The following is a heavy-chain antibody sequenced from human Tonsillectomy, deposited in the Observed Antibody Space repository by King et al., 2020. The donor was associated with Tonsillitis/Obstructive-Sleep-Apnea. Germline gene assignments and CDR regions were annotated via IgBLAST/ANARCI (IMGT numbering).Heavy chain of an antibody. CDR2: IIPILGTA. Sequence: VQLVESGAEVKKPGSSVKVSCKASGGTFSSYAISWVRQAPGQGLEWMGGIIPILGTANYAQKVQGRVTITADESTSTAYMELSSLRSEDTAVYYCARPCISTSWFDAFDILGQGTMVTVSS. J-gene: IGHJ3*02. CDR3: ARPCISTSWFDAFDI. V-gene: IGHV1-69*01. CDR1: GGTFSSYA. D-gene: IGHD2-2*01.